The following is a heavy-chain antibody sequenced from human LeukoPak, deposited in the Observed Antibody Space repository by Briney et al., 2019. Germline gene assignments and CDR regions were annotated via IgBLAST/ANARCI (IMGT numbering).Heavy chain of an antibody. Sequence: GGSLRLSCSASGFTFSSYAMHWVRQAPGKGLEYVSAISSNGGSTYYADSVKGRFTISRDNSKNTLYLQMSSLRAEDTAIYYCTRVGYIDEGIDYWGQGTLVTVSS. V-gene: IGHV3-64D*06. D-gene: IGHD5-24*01. CDR2: ISSNGGST. CDR3: TRVGYIDEGIDY. J-gene: IGHJ4*02. CDR1: GFTFSSYA.